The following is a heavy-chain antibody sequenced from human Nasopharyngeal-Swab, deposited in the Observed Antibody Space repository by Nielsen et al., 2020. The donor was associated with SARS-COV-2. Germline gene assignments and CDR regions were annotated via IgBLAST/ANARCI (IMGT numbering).Heavy chain of an antibody. V-gene: IGHV4-34*01. Sequence: WIPQPPGKGLEWIGEINHSGSTNYNPSLKSRVTISVDTSKNQFSLKLSSVTAADTAVYYCANRVYYYDSSGYRQTALFDYWGQGTLVTSPQ. D-gene: IGHD3-22*01. J-gene: IGHJ4*02. CDR3: ANRVYYYDSSGYRQTALFDY. CDR2: INHSGST.